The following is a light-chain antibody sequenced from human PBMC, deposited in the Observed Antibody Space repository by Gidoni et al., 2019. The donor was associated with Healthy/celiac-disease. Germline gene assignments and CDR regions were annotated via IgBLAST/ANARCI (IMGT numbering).Light chain of an antibody. J-gene: IGKJ1*01. CDR2: WAS. CDR3: QQYYSTPWT. V-gene: IGKV4-1*01. CDR1: QSVLYSSHNKNY. Sequence: DIVIRQSPDPLAVSLGERATINCKSSQSVLYSSHNKNYLAWYQQKPGQPPTLLIYWASTRESGVPDRFSGSGSGTDFTLTISSLQAEDVAVYYCQQYYSTPWTFGQGTKVEIK.